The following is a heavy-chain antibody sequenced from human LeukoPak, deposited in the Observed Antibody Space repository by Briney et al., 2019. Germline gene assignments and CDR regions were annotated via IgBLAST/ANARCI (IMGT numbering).Heavy chain of an antibody. J-gene: IGHJ4*02. D-gene: IGHD3-16*01. CDR3: AKRGERDKSRCLDY. Sequence: PGGSLRLSCAASGFTFSSYAMSWVRQAPGKGLQWVAALSNSGAGPIYADSVKGRFTISRDNSKNTLYLQMNSLRAEDTAVYYCAKRGERDKSRCLDYWGQGTLVTVSS. V-gene: IGHV3-23*01. CDR2: LSNSGAGP. CDR1: GFTFSSYA.